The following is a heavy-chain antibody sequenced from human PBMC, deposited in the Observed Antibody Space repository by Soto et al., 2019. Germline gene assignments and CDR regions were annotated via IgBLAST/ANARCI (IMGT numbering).Heavy chain of an antibody. J-gene: IGHJ3*02. CDR3: ARVYGGAGNDAFDI. CDR1: GFTFSSYD. CDR2: IGTAGDT. Sequence: GGSLRLSCAASGFTFSSYDMHWVRQATGKGLEWVSAIGTAGDTYYPGSVKGRFTISRENAKNSLYLQMNSLRAGDTAVYYCARVYGGAGNDAFDIWGQGTMVTVSS. V-gene: IGHV3-13*01. D-gene: IGHD4-17*01.